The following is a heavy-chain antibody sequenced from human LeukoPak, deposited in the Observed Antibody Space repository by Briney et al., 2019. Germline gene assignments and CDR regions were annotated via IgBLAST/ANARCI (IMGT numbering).Heavy chain of an antibody. V-gene: IGHV1-69*13. Sequence: GASVKVSCKASGGTSSSYAISWVRQAPGQGLEWMGGIIPIFGTANYAQKFQGRVTITADESTSTAYMELSSLRSEDTAVYYCARAWIPPVRGANPWYYFDYWGQGTLVTVSS. CDR3: ARAWIPPVRGANPWYYFDY. J-gene: IGHJ4*02. CDR2: IIPIFGTA. CDR1: GGTSSSYA. D-gene: IGHD3-10*01.